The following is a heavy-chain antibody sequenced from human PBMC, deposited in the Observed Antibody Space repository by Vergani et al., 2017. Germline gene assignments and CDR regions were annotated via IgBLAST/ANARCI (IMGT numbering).Heavy chain of an antibody. CDR1: GSSIGDRNYY. CDR2: IYYSGTT. CDR3: ARHGLRWFIQGAPFES. Sequence: QLQLQESGPGVVKPSETLSLTCNVSGSSIGDRNYYWGWVRQPPGKGLEWIGTIYYSGTTYNNLSLKSRVTMSVDTSKNQISLSLKSVTAADTAVYYCARHGLRWFIQGAPFESWGQGTLVTVSS. J-gene: IGHJ4*02. V-gene: IGHV4-39*01. D-gene: IGHD2-8*01.